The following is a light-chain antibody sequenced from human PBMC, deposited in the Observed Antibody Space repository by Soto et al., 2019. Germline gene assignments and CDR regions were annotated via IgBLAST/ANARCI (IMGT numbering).Light chain of an antibody. CDR2: EVF. CDR3: SSYTSSSTYV. J-gene: IGLJ1*01. CDR1: NSDLGAYDY. V-gene: IGLV2-14*01. Sequence: QSALTQPASVSGSPGQSITISCTGTNSDLGAYDYVSWYQQHPGKAPRLLIYEVFNRPSGVSDRFSGSKSANTASLTISGLQADDEADYYCSSYTSSSTYVFGTGTKLTVL.